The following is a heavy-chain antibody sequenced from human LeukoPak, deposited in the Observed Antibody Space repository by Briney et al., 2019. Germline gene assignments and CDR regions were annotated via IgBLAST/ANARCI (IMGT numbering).Heavy chain of an antibody. D-gene: IGHD1-26*01. V-gene: IGHV1-2*02. CDR3: ARIFCCGGSYFGYYFDY. CDR2: INPNGGGT. J-gene: IGHJ4*02. CDR1: GYTFTGYY. Sequence: ASVKVSCKASGYTFTGYYMHWVRQAPGQGLEWMGWINPNGGGTNYAQKFQGRVTMTRDTSISTAYMELSRLRSDDTAVYYCARIFCCGGSYFGYYFDYWGQGTLVTVSS.